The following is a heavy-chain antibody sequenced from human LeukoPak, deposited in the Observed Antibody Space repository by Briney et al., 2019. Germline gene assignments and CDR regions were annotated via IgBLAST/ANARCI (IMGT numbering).Heavy chain of an antibody. CDR1: GFSFRDYP. CDR2: ISAGADVI. V-gene: IGHV3-23*01. Sequence: GGSLRLSCEAAGFSFRDYPMGWVRRASGKRLEWVSGISAGADVIFYADPVKGRFTISRDNSKNTLYLQMNSLRAEDSAVYYCAREQLSDYYYYYMDVWGKGTTVTVSS. J-gene: IGHJ6*03. CDR3: AREQLSDYYYYYMDV. D-gene: IGHD1-1*01.